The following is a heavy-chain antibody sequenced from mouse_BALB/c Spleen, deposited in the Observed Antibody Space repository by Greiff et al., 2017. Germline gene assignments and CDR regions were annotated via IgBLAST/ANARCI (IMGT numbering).Heavy chain of an antibody. CDR1: GFTFSNYG. CDR2: ISSGGSYT. D-gene: IGHD2-1*01. J-gene: IGHJ2*01. V-gene: IGHV5-6*01. Sequence: EVHLVESGGDLVKPGGSLKLSCAASGFTFSNYGMSWVRQTPDKRLEWVATISSGGSYTYYPDSVKGRFTISRDNAKNTLYLQMSSLKSEDTAMYYCASLYGNYDDYWGQGTTLTVSS. CDR3: ASLYGNYDDY.